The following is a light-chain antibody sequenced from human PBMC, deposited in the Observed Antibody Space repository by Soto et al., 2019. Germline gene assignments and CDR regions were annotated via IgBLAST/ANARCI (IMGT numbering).Light chain of an antibody. CDR2: GAS. V-gene: IGKV3-20*01. J-gene: IGKJ4*01. CDR1: QSVRSNY. Sequence: ESGLRQSPRTVSLSPGESDTLSCAASQSVRSNYLAWYQQKPGQAPRLLMFGASGRATGTPPRFSGRGSGTDFTLTISRLEPEDFAVYYCQQYGTSPLTFGGGTKVDI. CDR3: QQYGTSPLT.